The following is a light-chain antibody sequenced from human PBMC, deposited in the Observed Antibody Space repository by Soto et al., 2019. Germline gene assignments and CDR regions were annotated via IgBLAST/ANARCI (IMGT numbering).Light chain of an antibody. V-gene: IGLV2-14*01. CDR3: SSYTSSSTYV. Sequence: QSVLTQPASVSGSPGQSITISCTGTSSDVGGYNYVSWYQQHPGKAPKLMIYDVSTRPSGVSDRFSGSKSGNTASLTISGLQAEDEADYYSSSYTSSSTYVFGTGTKVTVL. J-gene: IGLJ1*01. CDR2: DVS. CDR1: SSDVGGYNY.